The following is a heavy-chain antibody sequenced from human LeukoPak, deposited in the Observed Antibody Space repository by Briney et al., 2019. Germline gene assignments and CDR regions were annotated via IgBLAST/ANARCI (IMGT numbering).Heavy chain of an antibody. J-gene: IGHJ4*02. CDR2: IGTAGDT. D-gene: IGHD6-19*01. Sequence: PGGSLRHSCAASGFTFSSYDMHWVRQATGKGLEWVSAIGTAGDTYYPGSVKGRFTISRENAKNSLYLQMNSLRAGDTAVYYCARGVYSSGWDSFDYWGQGTLVTVSS. CDR1: GFTFSSYD. V-gene: IGHV3-13*04. CDR3: ARGVYSSGWDSFDY.